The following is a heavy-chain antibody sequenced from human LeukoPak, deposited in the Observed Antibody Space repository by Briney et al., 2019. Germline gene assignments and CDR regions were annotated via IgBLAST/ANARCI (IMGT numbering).Heavy chain of an antibody. CDR1: GFTFSSYV. V-gene: IGHV3-23*01. Sequence: GGSLRLSCAASGFTFSSYVMSWVRQAPGKGLEWVSAISGSGGSTYYADSVKGRFTISRDNSKNTLYLQMYSLRAEDTAVYYCANPYGSGTYYFDYWGQGTLVTVSS. CDR3: ANPYGSGTYYFDY. D-gene: IGHD3-10*01. CDR2: ISGSGGST. J-gene: IGHJ4*02.